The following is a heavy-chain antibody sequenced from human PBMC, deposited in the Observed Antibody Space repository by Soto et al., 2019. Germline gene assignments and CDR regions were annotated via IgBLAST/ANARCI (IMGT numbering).Heavy chain of an antibody. Sequence: GESLKISCKGSGYSFASHWVAWVRQMPEKGLEWIGTIYPGDSDTKYSSTFRGHVTISADTSVSTAYLQWRSLEATDSAIYYCARYSGSYWHYLDFWGQGTLVTVSS. V-gene: IGHV5-51*01. J-gene: IGHJ4*02. CDR1: GYSFASHW. D-gene: IGHD1-26*01. CDR2: IYPGDSDT. CDR3: ARYSGSYWHYLDF.